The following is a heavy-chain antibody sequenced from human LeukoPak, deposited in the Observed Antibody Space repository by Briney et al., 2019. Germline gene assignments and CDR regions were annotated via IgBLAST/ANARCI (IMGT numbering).Heavy chain of an antibody. Sequence: GGSLRLSCGASGFILSTYAMHWVRQAPGKGLEWVAFIGYDGGDKFYADSVKGRFTISRDNSKNTVYLQMNSLRAEDTAVYYCARDDYYGSGSYINEAFDIWGQGTMVTVSS. CDR3: ARDDYYGSGSYINEAFDI. J-gene: IGHJ3*02. CDR2: IGYDGGDK. CDR1: GFILSTYA. D-gene: IGHD3-10*01. V-gene: IGHV3-30*04.